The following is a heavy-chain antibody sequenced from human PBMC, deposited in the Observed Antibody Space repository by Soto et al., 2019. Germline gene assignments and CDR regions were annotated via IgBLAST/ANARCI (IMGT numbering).Heavy chain of an antibody. CDR3: ARILFGRSVAGGYFYMDV. D-gene: IGHD6-19*01. Sequence: HVTLKESGPVLVKPTETLTLTCTVSGFSLSNGKVGVSWIRQPPGKALEVLAHIFSNDEKSYRTSLKSRLTISEDTSKSQVVLTMTNVDPVDTATYYCARILFGRSVAGGYFYMDVWGKGTTVTVSS. CDR2: IFSNDEK. V-gene: IGHV2-26*01. J-gene: IGHJ6*03. CDR1: GFSLSNGKVG.